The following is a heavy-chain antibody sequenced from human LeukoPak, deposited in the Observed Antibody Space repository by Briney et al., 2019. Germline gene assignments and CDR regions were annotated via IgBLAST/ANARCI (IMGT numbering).Heavy chain of an antibody. D-gene: IGHD5-12*01. CDR2: INPSGGNT. J-gene: IGHJ3*02. CDR1: RYTFTSYY. Sequence: ASVKVSCKASRYTFTSYYIHWVRQAPGQGLEWMGVINPSGGNTSSAKKLQGRVTMTRDTSAGTVYMELSTLRSEDTAVYYCASPRGKVATSAFDIWGQGTMVIVSS. CDR3: ASPRGKVATSAFDI. V-gene: IGHV1-46*01.